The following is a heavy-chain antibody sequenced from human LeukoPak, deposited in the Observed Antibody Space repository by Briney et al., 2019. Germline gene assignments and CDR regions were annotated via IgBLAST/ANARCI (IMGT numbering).Heavy chain of an antibody. J-gene: IGHJ4*02. Sequence: GGSLRLSCAASGFTFSSYDMHWVRQATGKGVEGVSAIGTAGDTYYPGSVKGRFTISRENAKNSLYLQMNSLRAGDTAVYYCARVRSGSYFDYWGQGTLVTVSS. D-gene: IGHD1-26*01. CDR3: ARVRSGSYFDY. CDR2: IGTAGDT. CDR1: GFTFSSYD. V-gene: IGHV3-13*01.